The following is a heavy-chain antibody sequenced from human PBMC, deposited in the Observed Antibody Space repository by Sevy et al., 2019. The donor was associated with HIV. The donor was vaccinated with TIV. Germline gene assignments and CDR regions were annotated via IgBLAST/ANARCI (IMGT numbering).Heavy chain of an antibody. CDR2: VIHSGGT. D-gene: IGHD3-10*01. J-gene: IGHJ4*02. Sequence: SETLSLTCTVSGGSIASGDHTWTWIRQPPGQALEWIGYVIHSGGTFYNPSLRSRVTISVDTSKNQFSLNLSSVTAADTAVYYCARKLVLQGYFDYWGQGFLVTVSS. CDR3: ARKLVLQGYFDY. CDR1: GGSIASGDHT. V-gene: IGHV4-30-2*01.